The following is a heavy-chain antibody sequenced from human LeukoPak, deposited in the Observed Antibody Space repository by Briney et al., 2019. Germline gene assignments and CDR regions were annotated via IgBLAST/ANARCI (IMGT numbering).Heavy chain of an antibody. D-gene: IGHD4-11*01. J-gene: IGHJ5*02. CDR3: AKDARIRTTGTPWFDP. V-gene: IGHV3-9*01. CDR2: IRWNSGSI. Sequence: GRSLRLSFAASGFTFDDYAMHSVRPAARNCLEWFSGIRWNSGSIGYADSVKGRFTISRDNAKNSLYLQMNSLRAEDTALYYCAKDARIRTTGTPWFDPWGQGTLVTVSS. CDR1: GFTFDDYA.